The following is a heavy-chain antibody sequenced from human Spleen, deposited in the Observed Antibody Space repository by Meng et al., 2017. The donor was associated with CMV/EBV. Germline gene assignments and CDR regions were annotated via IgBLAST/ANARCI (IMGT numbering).Heavy chain of an antibody. CDR1: GHTFANSR. J-gene: IGHJ4*02. CDR3: ARDHDQWDLPTDS. CDR2: SLLTSNST. Sequence: KASGHTFANSRRDFHHQAPGRHLHALGNSLLTSNSTPSSPTFPYPLYMTRDTSTSTVYMELRSLRSEDTAIYFCARDHDQWDLPTDSWGQGTLVTVSS. V-gene: IGHV1-46*01. D-gene: IGHD1-26*01.